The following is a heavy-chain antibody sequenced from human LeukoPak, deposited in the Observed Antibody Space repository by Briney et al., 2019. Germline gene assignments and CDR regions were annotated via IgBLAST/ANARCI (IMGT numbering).Heavy chain of an antibody. J-gene: IGHJ4*02. Sequence: GESLKISCKGSGYSFTSYWIGWVRQKPGKGLEWMGIIYPGDSDTRYSPSLQGQVTISADKSISTAYLQWSSLKASDTAMYYCASLYSSSHVRPYYFDYWGQGTLVTVSS. V-gene: IGHV5-51*01. CDR3: ASLYSSSHVRPYYFDY. CDR2: IYPGDSDT. CDR1: GYSFTSYW. D-gene: IGHD6-6*01.